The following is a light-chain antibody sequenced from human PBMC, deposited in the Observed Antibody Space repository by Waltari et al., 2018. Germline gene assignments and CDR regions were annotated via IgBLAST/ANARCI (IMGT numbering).Light chain of an antibody. CDR1: QTVGTY. Sequence: AIQMTQSPSSFSASAGDRVTITCRASQTVGTYLAWYQQKPGKAPRLLIFAASTLQSGVPSRLSDSGSGTDFTLTISCLQSEDFATYFCQHYYNYPWTFGQGTKVEVK. J-gene: IGKJ1*01. V-gene: IGKV1-8*01. CDR3: QHYYNYPWT. CDR2: AAS.